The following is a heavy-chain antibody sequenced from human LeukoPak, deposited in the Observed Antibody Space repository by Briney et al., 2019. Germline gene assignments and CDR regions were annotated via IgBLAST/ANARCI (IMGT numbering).Heavy chain of an antibody. Sequence: PGGSLRLSCAASGFTYSVYAMEWVRQTPGKGLEWVSSITPTTDNIYYTPSVEGRFTISRDNAKHSLYLQMNNLRADDTAVYYCARLAGPRPGTYYFDFWGQGVQVTVSS. CDR3: ARLAGPRPGTYYFDF. V-gene: IGHV3-21*01. D-gene: IGHD6-19*01. CDR1: GFTYSVYA. J-gene: IGHJ4*02. CDR2: ITPTTDNI.